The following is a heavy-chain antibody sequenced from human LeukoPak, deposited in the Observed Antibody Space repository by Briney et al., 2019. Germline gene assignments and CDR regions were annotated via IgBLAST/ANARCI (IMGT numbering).Heavy chain of an antibody. CDR2: IYPGDSDT. V-gene: IGHV5-51*01. J-gene: IGHJ4*02. CDR1: GYSFTTYW. CDR3: ARRSSSSRNFDY. Sequence: PGESLKISCTGSGYSFTTYWIGWVRQMPGKGLEWMGIIYPGDSDTTYSPSYQGQVTISADKSIGTAYLQWGSLKASDTAIYYCARRSSSSRNFDYWGQGTLVTVSS. D-gene: IGHD6-6*01.